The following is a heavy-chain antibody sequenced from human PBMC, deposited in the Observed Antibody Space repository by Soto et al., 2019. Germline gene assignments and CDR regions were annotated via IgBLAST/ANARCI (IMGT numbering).Heavy chain of an antibody. V-gene: IGHV3-23*01. CDR1: GFTFSSYA. CDR3: AKVIWVVVDAFDI. D-gene: IGHD3-22*01. CDR2: ISGSGGST. J-gene: IGHJ3*02. Sequence: GGSLRLSCAASGFTFSSYAMSWVRQAPGKGLEWVSAISGSGGSTYYADSVKGRFTISRDNSKNTQYLQMNSLRAEDTAVYYCAKVIWVVVDAFDIWGQGTMVTVSS.